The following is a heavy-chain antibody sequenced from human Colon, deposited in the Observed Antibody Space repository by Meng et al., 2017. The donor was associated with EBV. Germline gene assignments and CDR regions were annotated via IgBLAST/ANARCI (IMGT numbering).Heavy chain of an antibody. J-gene: IGHJ4*02. CDR3: ARVRVIPAAVGFDY. D-gene: IGHD2-2*01. CDR2: IYRGGGT. CDR1: GGSISTSDW. Sequence: VDPEEAGEGRWEPSGTLSLTCAGSGGSISTSDWWSWVRQPQGKGLEWIGEIYRGGGTNYNPSFKSRVTISVDTSNNHFSLKLSYVTAADTAVYYCARVRVIPAAVGFDYWGQGTLVTVSS. V-gene: IGHV4-4*02.